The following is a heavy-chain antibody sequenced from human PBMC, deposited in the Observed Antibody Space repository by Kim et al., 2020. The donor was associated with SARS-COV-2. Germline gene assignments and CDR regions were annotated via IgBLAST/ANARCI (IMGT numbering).Heavy chain of an antibody. CDR1: GFSFSSYW. D-gene: IGHD5-18*01. CDR3: VRDSEYSYGDY. Sequence: GGSLRLSCAVSGFSFSSYWMHWVRQAPGKGLVWVSRISIDGSTTTYADSVKGRFTISRDNAKNTLYLQMNSLRAEHTAVYYCVRDSEYSYGDYWGQGTLVTVSS. V-gene: IGHV3-74*01. CDR2: ISIDGSTT. J-gene: IGHJ4*02.